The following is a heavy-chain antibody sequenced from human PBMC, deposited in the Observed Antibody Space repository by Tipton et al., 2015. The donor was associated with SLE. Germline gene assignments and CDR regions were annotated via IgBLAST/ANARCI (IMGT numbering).Heavy chain of an antibody. Sequence: TLSLTCAVYGGSFSGYYWSWIRQPPGKGLEWIGEINHSGSTNYNPSLKSRVTISVDTSKNQFSLKLSSVTAADTAVYYCARFPAGRRVMPPSWGQGTLVTVSS. V-gene: IGHV4-34*01. J-gene: IGHJ5*02. CDR1: GGSFSGYY. D-gene: IGHD2-2*01. CDR3: ARFPAGRRVMPPS. CDR2: INHSGST.